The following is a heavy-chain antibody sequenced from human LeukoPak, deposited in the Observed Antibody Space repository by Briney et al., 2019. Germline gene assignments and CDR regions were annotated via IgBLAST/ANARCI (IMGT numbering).Heavy chain of an antibody. D-gene: IGHD3-10*01. J-gene: IGHJ5*02. CDR2: ISGSGGST. Sequence: PGGSLRLSCAASGFTFSSYAMSWVRQAPGKGLEWVSAISGSGGSTYYADSVKGRFTISRDNSKNTLYLQMNSLRAEDTAVYYCAKDGRLWFGELFKDNWFDPWGQGTLVTVSS. V-gene: IGHV3-23*01. CDR1: GFTFSSYA. CDR3: AKDGRLWFGELFKDNWFDP.